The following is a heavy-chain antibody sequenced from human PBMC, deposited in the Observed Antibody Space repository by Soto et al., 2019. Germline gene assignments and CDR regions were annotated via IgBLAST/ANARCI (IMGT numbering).Heavy chain of an antibody. J-gene: IGHJ4*02. D-gene: IGHD4-17*01. CDR2: IILPFGTP. CDR3: ARGPDYEGYFDY. CDR1: GGTFSNYA. Sequence: QVRLEQSEAEVKKPGSSVKVSCKASGGTFSNYAISWVRQAPGQGLEWMGVIILPFGTPNYAQTFQGRVTITADESMTTAYMELSGLRSADTAVYYCARGPDYEGYFDYWGRGTLVTVSS. V-gene: IGHV1-69*12.